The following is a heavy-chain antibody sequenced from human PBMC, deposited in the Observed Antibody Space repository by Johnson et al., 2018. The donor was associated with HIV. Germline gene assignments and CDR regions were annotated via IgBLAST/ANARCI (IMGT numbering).Heavy chain of an antibody. J-gene: IGHJ3*02. CDR1: GFTFSTYA. V-gene: IGHV3-30-3*01. D-gene: IGHD5-12*01. CDR3: ARVGVSGYDLAAFDI. CDR2: LSYDGINK. Sequence: QVQLVESGGGVVQPGRSLRLSCAASGFTFSTYAIHWVRQSPGYGLEWVALLSYDGINKYYADSVKGRFSISRDNSRNTLYLQMSSLRPEDTAVYFCARVGVSGYDLAAFDIWGQGTMVTVSA.